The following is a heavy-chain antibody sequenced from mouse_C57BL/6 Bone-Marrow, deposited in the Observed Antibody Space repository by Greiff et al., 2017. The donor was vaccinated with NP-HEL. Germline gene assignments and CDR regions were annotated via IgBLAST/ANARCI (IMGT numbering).Heavy chain of an antibody. J-gene: IGHJ2*01. CDR3: ARPWDYGSFDY. CDR1: GFTFSDYG. Sequence: DVKLVESGGGLVKPGGSLKLSCAASGFTFSDYGMHWVRQAPEKGLEWVAYISSGSSTIYYADTVKGRFTISRDNAKNTLFLQMTSLRSEDTAMYYCARPWDYGSFDYWGQGTTLTVSS. CDR2: ISSGSSTI. V-gene: IGHV5-17*01. D-gene: IGHD1-1*01.